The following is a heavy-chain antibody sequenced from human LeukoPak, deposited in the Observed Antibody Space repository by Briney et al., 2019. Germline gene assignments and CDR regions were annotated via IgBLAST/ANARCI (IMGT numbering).Heavy chain of an antibody. CDR2: ISSSSSYI. CDR1: GFTFSSYS. V-gene: IGHV3-21*01. D-gene: IGHD5-18*01. Sequence: GGSLRLSCAASGFTFSSYSMNWVRQAPGKGLEWVSSISSSSSYIYYADSVKGRFTISRDNAKNSLYLQMNSLRAEDTAVYYCARERSSADTAMVLFTYYYYMDVWGKGTTVTVSS. J-gene: IGHJ6*03. CDR3: ARERSSADTAMVLFTYYYYMDV.